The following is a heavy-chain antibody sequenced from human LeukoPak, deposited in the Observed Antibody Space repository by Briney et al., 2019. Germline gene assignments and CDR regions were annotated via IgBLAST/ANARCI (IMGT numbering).Heavy chain of an antibody. CDR3: ATPEGQRAFGI. J-gene: IGHJ3*02. CDR2: ISSSSSYI. Sequence: GGSLRLSCAASGFTFSSYSMNWVRQAPGKGLEWVSSISSSSSYIYYADSVKGRFTISRDNAKNSLYLQMNSLRAEDTAVYYCATPEGQRAFGIWGQGTMVTVSS. D-gene: IGHD6-25*01. V-gene: IGHV3-21*01. CDR1: GFTFSSYS.